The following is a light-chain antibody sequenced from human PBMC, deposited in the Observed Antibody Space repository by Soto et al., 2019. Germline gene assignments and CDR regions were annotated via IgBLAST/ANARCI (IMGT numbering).Light chain of an antibody. Sequence: QPVLTQPPSASGTPGQRVTISCYGSSSNIGSNSVNWYQQLPGTAPKLLIYSNNQRPSGVPDRFSGSESGTAASLAIRGRQSEDEADYYCAAWDDSLNGPAVFGGGNQLTVL. CDR3: AAWDDSLNGPAV. CDR1: SSNIGSNS. CDR2: SNN. V-gene: IGLV1-44*01. J-gene: IGLJ7*01.